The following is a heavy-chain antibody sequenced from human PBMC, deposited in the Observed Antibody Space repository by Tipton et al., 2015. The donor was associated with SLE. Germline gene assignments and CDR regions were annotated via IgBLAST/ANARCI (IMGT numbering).Heavy chain of an antibody. J-gene: IGHJ4*02. CDR2: IYYSGIT. CDR1: GGSINTFY. V-gene: IGHV4-59*08. Sequence: TLSLTCSVSGGSINTFYWSWIRQPPGKGLKWIGTIYYSGITYYNPSLMSRVTISVDTSENHFSLKLSSVTAADTAVYFCARHMTKIEPFDYWGQGTLVTVSS. CDR3: ARHMTKIEPFDY. D-gene: IGHD2/OR15-2a*01.